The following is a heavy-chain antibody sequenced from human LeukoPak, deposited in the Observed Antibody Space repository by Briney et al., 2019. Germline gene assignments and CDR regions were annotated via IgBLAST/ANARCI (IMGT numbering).Heavy chain of an antibody. CDR2: INHSGST. J-gene: IGHJ5*02. CDR3: ARTYDSSGYRLPWFDP. D-gene: IGHD3-22*01. Sequence: SETLSLTCTVSGGSISSSSYYWSWIRQPPGKGLEWIGEINHSGSTNYNPSLKSRVTISVDTSKNQFSLKLSSVTAADTAVYYCARTYDSSGYRLPWFDPWGQGTLVTVSS. V-gene: IGHV4-39*07. CDR1: GGSISSSSYY.